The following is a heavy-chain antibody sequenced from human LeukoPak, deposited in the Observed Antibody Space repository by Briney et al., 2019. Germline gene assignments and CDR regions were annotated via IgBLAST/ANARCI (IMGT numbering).Heavy chain of an antibody. CDR3: ARDGDYGDYGNY. D-gene: IGHD4-17*01. CDR2: IIPILGIA. J-gene: IGHJ4*02. CDR1: GGTFSSYA. Sequence: GASVKVSCTASGGTFSSYAISWVRQAPGQGLEWMGRIIPILGIANYAQKFQGRVTITADKSTSTAYMELSSLRSEDTAVYYCARDGDYGDYGNYWGQGTLVTVSS. V-gene: IGHV1-69*04.